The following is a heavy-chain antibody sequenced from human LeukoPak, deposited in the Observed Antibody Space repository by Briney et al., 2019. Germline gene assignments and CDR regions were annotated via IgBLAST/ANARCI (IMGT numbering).Heavy chain of an antibody. D-gene: IGHD2-15*01. J-gene: IGHJ4*02. CDR3: ARAEDIVVVVAATPHFDY. V-gene: IGHV1-2*02. CDR2: INPNSGGT. Sequence: ASVKVSCKASGYTFTGYYMHWVRQAPGQGLEWMGWINPNSGGTNYAQKFQGRVTMTRDTSISTAYMELSRLRSDDTAVYYCARAEDIVVVVAATPHFDYWGQGTLVTASS. CDR1: GYTFTGYY.